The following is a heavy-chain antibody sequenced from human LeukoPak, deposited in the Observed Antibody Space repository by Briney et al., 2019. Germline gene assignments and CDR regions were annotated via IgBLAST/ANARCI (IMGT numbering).Heavy chain of an antibody. CDR3: ARDHHRRLYDSQARDTFDI. D-gene: IGHD3-22*01. CDR1: GFTFSSYS. Sequence: GGSLRLSCAASGFTFSSYSMNWGRQASGKALEWVSYISSSSSTMYYADSVKGRFSTSRDNAKNSLYLQMNSLRAEDTAVYYCARDHHRRLYDSQARDTFDIWGQGTMVTVSS. CDR2: ISSSSSTM. J-gene: IGHJ3*02. V-gene: IGHV3-48*01.